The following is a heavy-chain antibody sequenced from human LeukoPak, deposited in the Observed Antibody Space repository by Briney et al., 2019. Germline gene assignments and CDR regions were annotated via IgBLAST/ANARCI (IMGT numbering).Heavy chain of an antibody. CDR3: ARDMGIVVVISCFDY. J-gene: IGHJ4*02. V-gene: IGHV3-30-3*01. D-gene: IGHD3-22*01. CDR2: ISYDGSNK. CDR1: GFTFSSYA. Sequence: GGSLRLSCAASGFTFSSYAMHWVRQAPGKGLEWVAVISYDGSNKYYADSVKGRFTISRDNSKNTLYLQMNSLRAEDTAVYYCARDMGIVVVISCFDYWGQGTLVTVSS.